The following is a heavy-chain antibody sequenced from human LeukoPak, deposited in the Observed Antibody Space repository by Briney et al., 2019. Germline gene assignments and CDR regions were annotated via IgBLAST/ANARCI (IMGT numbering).Heavy chain of an antibody. CDR2: ISSDGSST. CDR1: GFSFSSYW. D-gene: IGHD2-15*01. V-gene: IGHV3-74*01. CDR3: ARGRPHGSDY. Sequence: GGSLRLSCAAPGFSFSSYWMNWVHQAPGKGLVWVSRISSDGSSTNYADSVKGRFTISRDNAKNTLYLQMNSLRVEDTAVYYCARGRPHGSDYWGQGTLVTVSS. J-gene: IGHJ4*02.